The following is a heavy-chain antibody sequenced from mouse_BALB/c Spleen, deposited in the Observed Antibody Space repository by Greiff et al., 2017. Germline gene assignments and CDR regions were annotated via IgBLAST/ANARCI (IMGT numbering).Heavy chain of an antibody. CDR2: IDPANGNT. D-gene: IGHD2-4*01. CDR1: GFNIKDTY. V-gene: IGHV14-3*02. CDR3: AYDYDGNYYAMDY. Sequence: VQLQQSGAELVKPGASVKLSCTASGFNIKDTYMHWVKQRPEQGLEWIGRIDPANGNTKYDPKFQRKATITADTSSNTAYLQLSSLTSEDTAVYYCAYDYDGNYYAMDYWGQGTSVTVSS. J-gene: IGHJ4*01.